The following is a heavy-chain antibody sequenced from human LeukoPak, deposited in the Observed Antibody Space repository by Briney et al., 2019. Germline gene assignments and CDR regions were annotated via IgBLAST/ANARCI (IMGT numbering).Heavy chain of an antibody. D-gene: IGHD6-6*01. CDR1: GGSITSFY. CDR2: IYYSGST. J-gene: IGHJ6*02. V-gene: IGHV4-59*08. CDR3: AKIAARPADYYYYGMDV. Sequence: SETLSLTCTVSGGSITSFYWSWIRQPPGKGLEWIGYIYYSGSTNCNPSLKSRVTISVDTSKNQFSLKLSSVTAADTAVYYCAKIAARPADYYYYGMDVWGQGTTVTVSS.